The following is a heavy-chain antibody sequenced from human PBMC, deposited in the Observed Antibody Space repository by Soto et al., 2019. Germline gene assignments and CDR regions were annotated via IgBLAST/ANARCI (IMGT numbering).Heavy chain of an antibody. CDR2: TYYRSKWYY. Sequence: SQTLSLTCAITGDSVSSNSAGWSWVRRSPSRGLEWLGRTYYRSKWYYEYAVSVRGRITINPDTSKNQYYLQLNSVTPEDTAVYLCARGEQYSGRIFDYWGQGTLVTVSS. CDR1: GDSVSSNSAG. J-gene: IGHJ4*01. V-gene: IGHV6-1*01. D-gene: IGHD1-26*01. CDR3: ARGEQYSGRIFDY.